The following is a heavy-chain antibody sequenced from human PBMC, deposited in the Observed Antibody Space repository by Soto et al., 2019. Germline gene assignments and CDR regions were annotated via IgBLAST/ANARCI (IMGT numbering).Heavy chain of an antibody. Sequence: GGSLRLSWAASGCTFSSYAMSWVRQAPGEGLEWVSTISGSGGSTYYADSVKGRCTISRDNSKNTLYLQMDSLRAEDTAVYYCATDPTSGFGDYAPSRSSWFDPWGQGTLVTVSS. CDR1: GCTFSSYA. J-gene: IGHJ5*02. CDR3: ATDPTSGFGDYAPSRSSWFDP. CDR2: ISGSGGST. V-gene: IGHV3-23*01. D-gene: IGHD3-16*01.